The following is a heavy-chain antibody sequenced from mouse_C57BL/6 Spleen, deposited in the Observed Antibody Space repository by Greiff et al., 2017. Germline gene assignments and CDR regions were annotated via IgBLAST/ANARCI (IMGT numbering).Heavy chain of an antibody. V-gene: IGHV1-52*01. J-gene: IGHJ2*01. CDR3: ARCSNYHVFDY. CDR1: GYTFTSYW. D-gene: IGHD2-5*01. CDR2: IDPSDSET. Sequence: AQLQQPGAELVRPGSSVKLSCKASGYTFTSYWMHWVKQRPIQGLEWIGNIDPSDSETHYNQKFKDKATLTVDKSSSTAYMQLSSLTSEDSAVYYCARCSNYHVFDYWGQGTTLTVSS.